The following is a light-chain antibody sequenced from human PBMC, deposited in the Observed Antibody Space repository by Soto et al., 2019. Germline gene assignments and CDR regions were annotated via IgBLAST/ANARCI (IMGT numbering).Light chain of an antibody. V-gene: IGKV4-1*01. CDR3: QQYYSSWT. J-gene: IGKJ1*01. Sequence: DIVMTQSPESLAVSLGERATINCKSSQSALYSSNNKNYLAWYQQKPGQPPKLLIYWASTRESGVPDRFSGSGSGTDFTLTISSLQAEDVAVYYCQQYYSSWTFGQGTKVEIK. CDR2: WAS. CDR1: QSALYSSNNKNY.